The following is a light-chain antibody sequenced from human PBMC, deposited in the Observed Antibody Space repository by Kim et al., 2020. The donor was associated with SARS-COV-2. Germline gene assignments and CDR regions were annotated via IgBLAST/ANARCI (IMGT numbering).Light chain of an antibody. CDR1: KLGDKY. J-gene: IGLJ3*02. Sequence: SYELTQPHSVSVSPGQTASITCSGDKLGDKYACWYQQKPGQSPVLVIYQDSKRPSGIPERFSGSNSGNTATLTISGTQAMDEADYYCQAWDSSPGGVFGGGTQLTVL. V-gene: IGLV3-1*01. CDR2: QDS. CDR3: QAWDSSPGGV.